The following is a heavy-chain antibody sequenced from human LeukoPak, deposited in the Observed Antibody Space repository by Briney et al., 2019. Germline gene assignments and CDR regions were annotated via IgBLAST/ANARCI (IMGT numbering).Heavy chain of an antibody. Sequence: SETLSLTCTVSGGSISSYYWSWIRQPPGKGLEWIGYIYYSGSTNYNPSLKSRVTISVDTSKNQFSLKLSSVTAAATAVYYCARHGSAYHDAFDIWGQGTMVTVYS. CDR1: GGSISSYY. CDR2: IYYSGST. J-gene: IGHJ3*02. D-gene: IGHD2-2*01. V-gene: IGHV4-59*08. CDR3: ARHGSAYHDAFDI.